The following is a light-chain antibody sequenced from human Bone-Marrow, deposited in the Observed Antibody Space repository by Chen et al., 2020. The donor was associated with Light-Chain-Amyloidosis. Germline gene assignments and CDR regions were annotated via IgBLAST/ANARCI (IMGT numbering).Light chain of an antibody. CDR3: CSYAGSSTV. J-gene: IGLJ2*01. V-gene: IGLV2-23*02. CDR2: EVS. CDR1: SSDGGSYNL. Sequence: QSALTQPAPVSGSPGQSITISCTGTSSDGGSYNLVSWYQQHPGKAPKLMIYEVSKRPSGVSNRFSGYKSGNTASLTISGLQAEDEADYYCCSYAGSSTVFGGGTKLTVL.